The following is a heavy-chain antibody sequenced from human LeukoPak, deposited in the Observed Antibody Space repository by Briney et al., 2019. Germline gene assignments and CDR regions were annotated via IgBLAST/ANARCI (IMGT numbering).Heavy chain of an antibody. V-gene: IGHV1-69*13. CDR2: IIPIFGTA. CDR1: GYTFTGYY. CDR3: ARGAVAHYYYYMDV. Sequence: SVKVSCKASGYTFTGYYMHWVRQAPGQGLEWMGGIIPIFGTANYAQKFQGRVTITADESTSTAYMELSSLRSEDTAVYYCARGAVAHYYYYMDVWGKGTTVTVSS. D-gene: IGHD6-19*01. J-gene: IGHJ6*03.